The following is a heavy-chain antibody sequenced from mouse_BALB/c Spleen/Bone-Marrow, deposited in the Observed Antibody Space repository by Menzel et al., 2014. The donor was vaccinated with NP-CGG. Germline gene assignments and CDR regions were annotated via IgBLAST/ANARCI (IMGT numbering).Heavy chain of an antibody. D-gene: IGHD2-14*01. V-gene: IGHV1-4*01. Sequence: QVQLQQSGAELARPGASVKMSCKASGYIFTSYTIHWVKQRPGQGLEWIGYINPSSGFSNYNQRFKDKATLTADKSSNTAYMQLSSLTSEDSAVYYCARSAYYRSLSAYWGQGTLVTVSA. CDR3: ARSAYYRSLSAY. J-gene: IGHJ3*01. CDR2: INPSSGFS. CDR1: GYIFTSYT.